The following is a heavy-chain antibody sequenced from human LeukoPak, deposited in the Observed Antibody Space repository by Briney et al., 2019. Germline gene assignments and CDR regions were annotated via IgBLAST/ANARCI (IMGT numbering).Heavy chain of an antibody. Sequence: PGRSLRLSCAASGFTFSSYGMPWVRQAPGKGLEWVAVIWYDGSNKYYADSVKGRFTISRGNSKNTLYLQMNSPRAEDTAVYYCARARGARGWHADYWGQGTLVTVSS. J-gene: IGHJ4*02. CDR3: ARARGARGWHADY. CDR1: GFTFSSYG. CDR2: IWYDGSNK. V-gene: IGHV3-33*01. D-gene: IGHD6-19*01.